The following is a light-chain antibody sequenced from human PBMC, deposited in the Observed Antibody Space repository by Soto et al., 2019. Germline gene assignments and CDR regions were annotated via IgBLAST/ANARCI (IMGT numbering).Light chain of an antibody. V-gene: IGKV3-11*01. CDR2: DAS. Sequence: EIVLTQSPAALSLSPGERATLSCRASQSVSSYLAWYQQKPGQAPRLLIYDASNRATGIPARFSGSGSGTDFTLTISSLQSEDFATYYCQQYNHWPLTFGGGTKVDIK. CDR1: QSVSSY. J-gene: IGKJ4*01. CDR3: QQYNHWPLT.